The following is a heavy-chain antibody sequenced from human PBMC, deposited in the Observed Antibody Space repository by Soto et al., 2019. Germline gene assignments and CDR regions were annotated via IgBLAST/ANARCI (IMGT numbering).Heavy chain of an antibody. CDR1: GGTFRTAA. Sequence: QVQLEQSGAEVKKPGSSVKVSCKASGGTFRTAAVSWVRQAPGQGIEWMGGIMPVFRTPDYAQKFHGRVTITADESTSTADMELRGLRSDDTAVYYCARDNDRPQLGGNYYYILDVWGQGTTITVSS. CDR2: IMPVFRTP. J-gene: IGHJ6*02. D-gene: IGHD2-8*01. V-gene: IGHV1-69*12. CDR3: ARDNDRPQLGGNYYYILDV.